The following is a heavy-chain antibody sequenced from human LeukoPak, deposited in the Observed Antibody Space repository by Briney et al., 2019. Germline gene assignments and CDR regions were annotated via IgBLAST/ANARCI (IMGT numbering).Heavy chain of an antibody. J-gene: IGHJ6*03. V-gene: IGHV3-30*18. CDR2: ISYDGSNK. CDR1: GFTFSSYG. Sequence: PGRSLRLSCAASGFTFSSYGMHWVRQAPGKGLEWVAVISYDGSNKYYADSVKGRFTISRDNSKNTLYLQMNSLRAEDTAVYYCAKEDEAARPYYCYYMDVWGKGTTVTVSS. D-gene: IGHD6-6*01. CDR3: AKEDEAARPYYCYYMDV.